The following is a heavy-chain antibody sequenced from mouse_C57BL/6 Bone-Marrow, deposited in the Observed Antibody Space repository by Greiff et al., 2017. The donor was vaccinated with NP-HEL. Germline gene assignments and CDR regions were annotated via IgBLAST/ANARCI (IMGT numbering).Heavy chain of an antibody. CDR2: IYPRSGNT. CDR3: ARDFN. CDR1: GYTFTSYG. V-gene: IGHV1-81*01. J-gene: IGHJ3*01. Sequence: VKLQQSGAELARPGASVKLSCTASGYTFTSYGISWVKQRTGQGLEWIGEIYPRSGNTYYNEKFKGKATLTADKSSSTAYMELRSLTSEDSAVYFCARDFNSGQGTLVTVSA.